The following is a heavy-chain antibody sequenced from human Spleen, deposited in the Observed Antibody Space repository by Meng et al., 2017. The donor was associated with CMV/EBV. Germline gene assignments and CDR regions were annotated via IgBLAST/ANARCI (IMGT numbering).Heavy chain of an antibody. Sequence: GESLKISCAASGFTFSSYWMSWVRQAPGKGLEWVANIKQDGSEKYYVDSVKGRFTISRDNAKNSLYLQMNSLRAEDTAVYYCARDSYYDFWSGNDYWGQGTLVTVSS. CDR2: IKQDGSEK. CDR1: GFTFSSYW. V-gene: IGHV3-7*01. CDR3: ARDSYYDFWSGNDY. D-gene: IGHD3-3*01. J-gene: IGHJ4*02.